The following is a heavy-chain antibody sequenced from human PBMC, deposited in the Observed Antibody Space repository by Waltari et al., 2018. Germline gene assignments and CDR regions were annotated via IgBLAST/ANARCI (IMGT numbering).Heavy chain of an antibody. CDR2: SNPSGST. CDR3: ARLGIAAAGTPPYYYYYMDV. V-gene: IGHV4-34*01. J-gene: IGHJ6*03. CDR1: GGSFSGYY. D-gene: IGHD6-13*01. Sequence: QVQLQQWGAGLLKPSETLSLTCAVYGGSFSGYYWSWIRQPPGKGLEWIGESNPSGSTNYNPALKSRVTISVDTSKNQFSLQLSSVTAADTAVYYCARLGIAAAGTPPYYYYYMDVWGKGTTVTVSS.